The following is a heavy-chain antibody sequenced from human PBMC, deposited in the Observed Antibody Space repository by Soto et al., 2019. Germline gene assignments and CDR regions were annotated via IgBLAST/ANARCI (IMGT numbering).Heavy chain of an antibody. CDR2: IVVGSGNT. V-gene: IGHV1-58*02. Sequence: GASVKVSCKASGFTFTSSAMQCVRQARGQRLEWIGWIVVGSGNTNYAQKFQERVTITRDMSTSTAYMELSSLRSEDTAVYYCAAVLTHGPRVGAFDIWGQGTMVTV. CDR1: GFTFTSSA. CDR3: AAVLTHGPRVGAFDI. J-gene: IGHJ3*02.